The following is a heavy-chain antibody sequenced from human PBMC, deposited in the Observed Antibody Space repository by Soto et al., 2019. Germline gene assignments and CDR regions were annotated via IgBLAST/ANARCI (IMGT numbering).Heavy chain of an antibody. D-gene: IGHD2-2*01. CDR2: IWFDGSNK. V-gene: IGHV3-33*01. CDR3: PTPGPY. CDR1: GFTFSSYG. Sequence: QVQLVESGGGVVQPGRSLRLSCAASGFTFSSYGMHWVRQAPGKGLEWVAVIWFDGSNKFYADSVKGRFTISRDNSKNTVSLQMTSLRDEDSAASYCPTPGPYWGKGTLVTVSS. J-gene: IGHJ4*02.